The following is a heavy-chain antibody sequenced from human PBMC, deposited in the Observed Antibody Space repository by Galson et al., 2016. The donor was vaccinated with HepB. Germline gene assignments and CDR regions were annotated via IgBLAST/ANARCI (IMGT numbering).Heavy chain of an antibody. Sequence: SETLSLTCSVSGGSISDDSWSWIRQPPGKGLEWIGYIHYTGSTKYIPSLKSRVTISVDTSRNHFSLTLNSVTAADTAVYYCARGRFGGGTNYYGLDVWGQGTTVLVS. CDR2: IHYTGST. V-gene: IGHV4-59*01. J-gene: IGHJ6*02. CDR1: GGSISDDS. D-gene: IGHD3-10*01. CDR3: ARGRFGGGTNYYGLDV.